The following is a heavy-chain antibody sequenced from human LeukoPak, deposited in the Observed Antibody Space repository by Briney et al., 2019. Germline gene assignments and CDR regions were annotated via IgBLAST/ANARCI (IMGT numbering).Heavy chain of an antibody. CDR3: ATSSYYYYYYMDV. V-gene: IGHV3-11*04. CDR1: GFTFSDYY. CDR2: ISSSSSTI. J-gene: IGHJ6*03. Sequence: GGSLRLSCAASGFTFSDYYMSWIRQAPGKGLEWVSYISSSSSTIYYADSVKGRFTISRDNAKNSLYLQMNSLRAEDTAVYYCATSSYYYYYYMDVWGKGTTVTVSS.